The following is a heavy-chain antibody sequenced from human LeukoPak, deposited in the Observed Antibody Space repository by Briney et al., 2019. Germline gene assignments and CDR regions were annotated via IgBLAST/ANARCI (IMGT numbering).Heavy chain of an antibody. CDR1: GFSLSGHW. CDR3: ARWANTIAY. CDR2: IKQDGSEE. V-gene: IGHV3-7*01. J-gene: IGHJ4*02. Sequence: GRSLRLSCAASGFSLSGHWMSWVRQTPGKGLEWVANIKQDGSEEYYVDSVKGRFTISRDNAKNSLYLQMNSQRGEDTAMYYCARWANTIAYWGQGAEVTVSS.